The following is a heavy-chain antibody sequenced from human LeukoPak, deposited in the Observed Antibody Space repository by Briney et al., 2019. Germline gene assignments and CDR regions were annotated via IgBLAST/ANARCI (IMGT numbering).Heavy chain of an antibody. D-gene: IGHD1-1*01. CDR1: EATFHISG. Sequence: SGTLSLTSSEATFHISGFRWVRHVPAQGLEWVGGIPPIYGSGKNPDTFQARTSITTDDSTNTVILELNNLTSDDTAIYYWGRDSGATDLWGSGTLVTVSS. J-gene: IGHJ2*01. V-gene: IGHV1-69*05. CDR3: GRDSGATDL. CDR2: IPPIYGSG.